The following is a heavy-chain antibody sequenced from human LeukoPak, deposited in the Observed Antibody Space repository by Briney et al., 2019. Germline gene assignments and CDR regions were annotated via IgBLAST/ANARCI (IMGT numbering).Heavy chain of an antibody. Sequence: SETLSLTCAVSGYSIGSGYYWGWIRQPPGKGLEWIGSIYHSGSTYYNPSLKSRVTISVDTSKNQFSLKLSSVTAADTAVYYCARHAPGIVLMVYAAGRYFDYWGQGTLVTVSS. D-gene: IGHD2-8*01. J-gene: IGHJ4*02. CDR3: ARHAPGIVLMVYAAGRYFDY. V-gene: IGHV4-38-2*01. CDR2: IYHSGST. CDR1: GYSIGSGYY.